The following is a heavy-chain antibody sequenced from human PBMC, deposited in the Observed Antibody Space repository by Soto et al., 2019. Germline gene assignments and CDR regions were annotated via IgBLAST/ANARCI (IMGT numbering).Heavy chain of an antibody. V-gene: IGHV3-11*01. J-gene: IGHJ3*02. Sequence: GGSLRLSCAASGFTFSDYYMSWIRQAPGKGLEWVSYISSSGSTIYYADSVKGRFTISRDNAKNSLYLQMNSLRAEDTAVYYCARKTGYDTLTGYYMGGGAFDIWGQGTMVTVSS. D-gene: IGHD3-9*01. CDR1: GFTFSDYY. CDR3: ARKTGYDTLTGYYMGGGAFDI. CDR2: ISSSGSTI.